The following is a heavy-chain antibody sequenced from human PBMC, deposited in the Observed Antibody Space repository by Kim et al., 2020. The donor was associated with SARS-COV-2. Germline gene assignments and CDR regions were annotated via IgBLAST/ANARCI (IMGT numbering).Heavy chain of an antibody. CDR1: GFTFSSYA. Sequence: GSLRLSCAASGFTFSSYAMHWVRQAPGKGLEWVAVISYDGSNKYYADSVKGRFTISRDNSKNTLYLQMNSLRAEDTAVYYCARDREEVLLWFGELLFGYFDYWGQGTLVTVSS. CDR3: ARDREEVLLWFGELLFGYFDY. D-gene: IGHD3-10*01. J-gene: IGHJ4*02. V-gene: IGHV3-30*04. CDR2: ISYDGSNK.